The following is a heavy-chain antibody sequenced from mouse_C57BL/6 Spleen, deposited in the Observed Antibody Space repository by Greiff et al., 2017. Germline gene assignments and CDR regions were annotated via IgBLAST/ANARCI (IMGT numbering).Heavy chain of an antibody. D-gene: IGHD2-4*01. J-gene: IGHJ2*01. Sequence: QVQLQQPGAELVMPGASVKLSCKASGYTFNSYWMHWVKQRPGQGLEWIGEIDPSDSYTNYNQKFKGKSTLTVDKSSSTAYMQLSSLTSEDSAVYYCARIYYDYPYYFDYWGQGTTLTVSS. CDR3: ARIYYDYPYYFDY. CDR2: IDPSDSYT. CDR1: GYTFNSYW. V-gene: IGHV1-69*01.